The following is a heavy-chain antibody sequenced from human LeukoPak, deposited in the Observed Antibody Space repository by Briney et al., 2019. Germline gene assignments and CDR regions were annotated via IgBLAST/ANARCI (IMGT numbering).Heavy chain of an antibody. CDR2: ISWNSDSI. CDR3: AKASFPAAIIGWFDP. Sequence: AGGSLRLSCAASGFTFDDYAMHWVRQGPGKGLEWVSGISWNSDSIGYADSVKGRFTISRGNARNSLYLQMNSLRDEDTALYYCAKASFPAAIIGWFDPWGQGTLVTVSS. J-gene: IGHJ5*02. V-gene: IGHV3-9*01. CDR1: GFTFDDYA. D-gene: IGHD2-2*02.